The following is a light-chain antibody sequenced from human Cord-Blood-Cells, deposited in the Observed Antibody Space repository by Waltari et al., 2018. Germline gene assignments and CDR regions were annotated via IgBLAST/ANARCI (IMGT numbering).Light chain of an antibody. CDR1: QDISNY. CDR2: DAS. V-gene: IGKV1-33*01. J-gene: IGKJ2*03. Sequence: DIQMTQSPSSLSASVGDRVTITCQASQDISNYLNWYQQKPGKAPKLLIYDASNLETGVPSRFIGSGSGTDFTFTSSSLQPEDIATYYCQQYDNLPPYSFGQGTKLEIK. CDR3: QQYDNLPPYS.